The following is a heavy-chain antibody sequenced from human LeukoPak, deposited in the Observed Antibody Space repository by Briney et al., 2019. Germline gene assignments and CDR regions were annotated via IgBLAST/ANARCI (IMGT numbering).Heavy chain of an antibody. J-gene: IGHJ4*02. CDR1: GYNFTSYY. CDR2: INPSGGTT. Sequence: GASVKVSCKASGYNFTSYYMHWVRQAPGQGLEWMGIINPSGGTTSYAQKFQGRVTVTRDTSTSTVYMELSSLRSEDTAVYYCARVGYSGSYLFDYWGQGTLVTVSS. D-gene: IGHD1-26*01. CDR3: ARVGYSGSYLFDY. V-gene: IGHV1-46*01.